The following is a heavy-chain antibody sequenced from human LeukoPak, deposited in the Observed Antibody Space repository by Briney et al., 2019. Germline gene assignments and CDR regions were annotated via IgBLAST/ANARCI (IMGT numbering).Heavy chain of an antibody. CDR3: AKDRDYRHPGPSDY. J-gene: IGHJ4*02. Sequence: GSLRLSCAASGFTFSSYGMHWVRQAPGKGLEWVAVISYDGSNKYYADSVKGRFTISRDNSKNTLYLQMNSLRAEDTAVYYCAKDRDYRHPGPSDYWGQGTLVTVSS. V-gene: IGHV3-30*18. D-gene: IGHD4-17*01. CDR1: GFTFSSYG. CDR2: ISYDGSNK.